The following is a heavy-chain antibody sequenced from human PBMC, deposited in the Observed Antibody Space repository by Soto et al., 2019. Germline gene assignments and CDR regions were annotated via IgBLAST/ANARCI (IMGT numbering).Heavy chain of an antibody. D-gene: IGHD3-10*01. Sequence: SVKVSCKASGGTFSSYTISWVRQAPGQGLEWMGRIIPILGIANYAQKFQGRVTITADKSTSTAYMELSSLSSADPAVYYCASLSGSFAPWGQGTLVTVSS. CDR2: IIPILGIA. J-gene: IGHJ5*02. V-gene: IGHV1-69*02. CDR3: ASLSGSFAP. CDR1: GGTFSSYT.